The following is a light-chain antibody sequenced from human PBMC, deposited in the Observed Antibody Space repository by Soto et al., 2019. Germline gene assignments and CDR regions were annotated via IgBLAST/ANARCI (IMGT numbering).Light chain of an antibody. CDR1: SSDVGSYNR. CDR2: EVS. Sequence: QSALTQPPSVSGSPGQSVTISCTGTSSDVGSYNRVSWYQQPPGTAPKLIIYEVSNRPSGVPDRFFGSKSGNTASLTISGLQAEDEVDYYCSSFTSSNTWVFGGGTKVTVL. CDR3: SSFTSSNTWV. J-gene: IGLJ3*02. V-gene: IGLV2-18*02.